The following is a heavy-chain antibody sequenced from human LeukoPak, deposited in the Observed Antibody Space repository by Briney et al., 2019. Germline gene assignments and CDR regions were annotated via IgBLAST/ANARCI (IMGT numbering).Heavy chain of an antibody. CDR1: GYSFTNYW. V-gene: IGHV5-51*01. CDR3: ARRGYCSSTSCPAGWFDP. J-gene: IGHJ5*02. Sequence: GESLKISCKGSGYSFTNYWIGWGRQMPGKGLEWMGTIYPGDSDTRYRPSFQGQVTISADKSISTAYLQWSSLKASDTAMYYCARRGYCSSTSCPAGWFDPWGQGTLVTVSS. D-gene: IGHD2-2*01. CDR2: IYPGDSDT.